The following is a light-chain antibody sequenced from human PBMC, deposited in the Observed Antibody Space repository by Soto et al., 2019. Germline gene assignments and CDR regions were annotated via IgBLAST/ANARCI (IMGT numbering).Light chain of an antibody. J-gene: IGLJ1*01. CDR1: SSDVGGYNY. Sequence: QSVLPQPASVSGSPGQSITISCTGSSSDVGGYNYVSWYQQHPGKAPKLMIYDVSNRPSGVSNRFSGSKSGNTASLTISGLQAEDEAVFYCSPYTSRSTFVFGSGTKVTVL. CDR3: SPYTSRSTFV. V-gene: IGLV2-14*01. CDR2: DVS.